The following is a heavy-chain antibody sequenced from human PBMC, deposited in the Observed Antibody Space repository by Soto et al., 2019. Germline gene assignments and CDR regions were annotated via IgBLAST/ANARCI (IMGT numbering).Heavy chain of an antibody. CDR2: INAGNGNT. CDR1: GYTFTSYA. Sequence: QVPLVQSGAEVKKPGAAVKFSCKASGYTFTSYAMHWVLQAPGQRLEWMGWINAGNGNTKYSQKFQGRVTITRDTSASTDYMELSSLRSEDTAVYYCARVGGYYPRYYYYYMDVWGKGTTVTVSS. J-gene: IGHJ6*03. CDR3: ARVGGYYPRYYYYYMDV. V-gene: IGHV1-3*01. D-gene: IGHD3-22*01.